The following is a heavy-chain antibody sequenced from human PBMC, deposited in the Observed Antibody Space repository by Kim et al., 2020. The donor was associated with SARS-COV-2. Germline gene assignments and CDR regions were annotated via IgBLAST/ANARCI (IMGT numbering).Heavy chain of an antibody. CDR3: ARGEKRIAAAGFGY. J-gene: IGHJ4*02. Sequence: SETLSLTCTVSGGSMSSGGYYWSWIRQHPGKGLEWIGYIYYSGSTYYNPSLKSRVTISVDTSKNQFSLKLSSVTAADTAVYYCARGEKRIAAAGFGYWGQGTLVTVSS. V-gene: IGHV4-31*03. D-gene: IGHD6-13*01. CDR2: IYYSGST. CDR1: GGSMSSGGYY.